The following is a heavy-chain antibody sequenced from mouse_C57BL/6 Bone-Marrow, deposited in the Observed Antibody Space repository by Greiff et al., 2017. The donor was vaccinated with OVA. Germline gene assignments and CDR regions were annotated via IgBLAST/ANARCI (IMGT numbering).Heavy chain of an antibody. J-gene: IGHJ3*01. Sequence: QVTLKESGPGILQPSQTLSLSCSFSGFSLSTFGMGVGWIRQPSGKGLEWLAPLWWDDDKYYNPALRSRLTISKDTSKNQVVLKSANVDTADTATYYCARMGYYPWFAYWGQGTLVTVSA. D-gene: IGHD1-1*02. V-gene: IGHV8-8*01. CDR3: ARMGYYPWFAY. CDR2: LWWDDDK. CDR1: GFSLSTFGMG.